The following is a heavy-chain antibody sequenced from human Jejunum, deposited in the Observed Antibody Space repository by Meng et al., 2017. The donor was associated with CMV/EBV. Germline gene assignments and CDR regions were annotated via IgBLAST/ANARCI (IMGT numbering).Heavy chain of an antibody. CDR3: ARQVAGTRGYYYYYYGMDV. CDR2: IQQDASAT. CDR1: SRYW. J-gene: IGHJ6*02. Sequence: SRYWMRWVLLAPGKGLAWVATIQQDASATYYVDSVKSRFTISRDNPKSSLYLQMNSLRAEDTAVYYCARQVAGTRGYYYYYYGMDVWGQGTTVTVSS. D-gene: IGHD6-19*01. V-gene: IGHV3-7*01.